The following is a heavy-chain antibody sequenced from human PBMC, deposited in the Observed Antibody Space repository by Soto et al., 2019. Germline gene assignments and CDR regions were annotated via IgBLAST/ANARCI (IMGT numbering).Heavy chain of an antibody. CDR1: GGTFGSYA. D-gene: IGHD3-22*01. Sequence: SVKVACKASGGTFGSYAISWVRQAPGEGLEWMGGIIPTFGTANYAQKFQGRVTITADESTSTAYMELSSLRSEDTAVYYCARGTYYYDSSGYYNLGYWGQGTLVTVSS. V-gene: IGHV1-69*13. J-gene: IGHJ4*02. CDR2: IIPTFGTA. CDR3: ARGTYYYDSSGYYNLGY.